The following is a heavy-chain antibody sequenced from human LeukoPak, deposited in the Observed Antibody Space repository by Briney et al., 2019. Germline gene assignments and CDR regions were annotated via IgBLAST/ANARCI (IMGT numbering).Heavy chain of an antibody. CDR2: IYYSGIT. J-gene: IGHJ3*02. D-gene: IGHD3-10*01. V-gene: IGHV4-31*03. Sequence: TSETLSLTCTVSGGSISSGGYYWSWIRQHPGRGLEWFGCIYYSGITYYNPSLKSRLTISVDTSKNQFSLKLSSVTAADTAVYYCARVSRGVAQGFDAFDIWGQGTMVTVSS. CDR1: GGSISSGGYY. CDR3: ARVSRGVAQGFDAFDI.